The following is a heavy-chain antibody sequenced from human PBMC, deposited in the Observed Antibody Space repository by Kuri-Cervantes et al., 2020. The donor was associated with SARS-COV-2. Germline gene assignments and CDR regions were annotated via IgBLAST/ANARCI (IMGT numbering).Heavy chain of an antibody. J-gene: IGHJ4*02. CDR1: GGSISSYY. V-gene: IGHV4-4*07. CDR3: ASTMTTVTYPSWYFDY. Sequence: SETLSLTCTVSGGSISSYYWSWIRQPAGKGLEWIGRIYTSGSANYNPSLKSRVTISVDTSKNQFSLKLSSVTAADTAVYYCASTMTTVTYPSWYFDYWGQGTLVTVSS. CDR2: IYTSGSA. D-gene: IGHD4-11*01.